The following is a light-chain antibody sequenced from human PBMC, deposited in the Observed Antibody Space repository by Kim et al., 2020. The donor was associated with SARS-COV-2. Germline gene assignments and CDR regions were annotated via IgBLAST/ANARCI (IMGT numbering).Light chain of an antibody. CDR1: QSISSY. V-gene: IGKV1-39*01. Sequence: DIQMTQSPSSLSASVGDRVTITCRASQSISSYLNWYQQKPGKAPKLLIYAASSLQSGVPSRFSGSGSGTDFTLTISSLQPEDFATYYWQQSYSTLCTFGQGTKLEI. CDR3: QQSYSTLCT. CDR2: AAS. J-gene: IGKJ2*02.